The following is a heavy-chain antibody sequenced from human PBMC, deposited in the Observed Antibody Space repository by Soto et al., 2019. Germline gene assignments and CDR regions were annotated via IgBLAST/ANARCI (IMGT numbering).Heavy chain of an antibody. CDR1: GFVFTTYG. D-gene: IGHD1-26*01. V-gene: IGHV3-33*01. CDR2: IWHDGSGT. J-gene: IGHJ2*01. CDR3: VRDPVALRNRVRVGYFNL. Sequence: QVKLVESGGGVVQPGRSLRLSCAASGFVFTTYGMHWVRQAPGKGLEWVGVIWHDGSGTYYADALQGRFTISRDKSKYTLFLPMDSLTVEDTAVYYCVRDPVALRNRVRVGYFNLWGRGTQVTVSS.